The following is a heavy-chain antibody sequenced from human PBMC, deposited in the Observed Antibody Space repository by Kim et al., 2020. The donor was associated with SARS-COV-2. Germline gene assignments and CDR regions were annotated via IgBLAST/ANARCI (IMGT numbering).Heavy chain of an antibody. V-gene: IGHV3-20*01. J-gene: IGHJ4*02. CDR1: GFTFDDYG. CDR2: INWNGGST. CDR3: ARGGVRGRITMVRGVITYFDY. Sequence: GGSLRLSCAASGFTFDDYGMSWVRQAPGKGLEWVSGINWNGGSTGYADSVKGRFTISRDNAKNSLYLQMNSLRAEDTALYHCARGGVRGRITMVRGVITYFDYWGQGTLVTVSS. D-gene: IGHD3-10*01.